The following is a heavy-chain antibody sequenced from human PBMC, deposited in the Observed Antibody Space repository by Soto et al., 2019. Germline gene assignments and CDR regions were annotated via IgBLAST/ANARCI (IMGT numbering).Heavy chain of an antibody. CDR3: AKGTGLPSDFDY. Sequence: GGSLRLSCAASGFTFSDYAMSWVRQGPGKGLEWVSVFSNTGGGTYYADSVKGRFTISRDNSKNMLYLQMTSLRAEDTAVYYCAKGTGLPSDFDYWGQGTLVTV. D-gene: IGHD1-1*01. CDR2: FSNTGGGT. V-gene: IGHV3-23*01. J-gene: IGHJ4*02. CDR1: GFTFSDYA.